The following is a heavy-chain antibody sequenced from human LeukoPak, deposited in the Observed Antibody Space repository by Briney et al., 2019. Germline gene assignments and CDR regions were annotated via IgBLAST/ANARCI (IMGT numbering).Heavy chain of an antibody. V-gene: IGHV4-34*01. CDR2: INRSGST. CDR3: ARGLLRFLEWSAYYYGSGSYGRGDNWFDP. D-gene: IGHD3-10*01. J-gene: IGHJ5*02. Sequence: PSETLSLTCAVYGGSFSGYYWSWIRQPPGKGLEWIGEINRSGSTNYNPSLKSRVTISVDTSKNQFSLKLSSVTAADTAVYYCARGLLRFLEWSAYYYGSGSYGRGDNWFDPWGQGTLVTVSS. CDR1: GGSFSGYY.